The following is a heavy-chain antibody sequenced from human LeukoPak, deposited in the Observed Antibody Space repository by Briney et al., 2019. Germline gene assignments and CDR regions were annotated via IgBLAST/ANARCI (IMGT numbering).Heavy chain of an antibody. CDR1: GGSISSSSYY. CDR3: ARLSKRVGATME. J-gene: IGHJ4*02. V-gene: IGHV4-39*01. D-gene: IGHD1-26*01. Sequence: SETLSLTCSVSGGSISSSSYYWGWIRQPPGKGLEWIGSIYYSGSTYYNPSLKSRVTISVDTSKNQFSLKLSSVTAADTAVYYCARLSKRVGATMEWGQGTLVTVSS. CDR2: IYYSGST.